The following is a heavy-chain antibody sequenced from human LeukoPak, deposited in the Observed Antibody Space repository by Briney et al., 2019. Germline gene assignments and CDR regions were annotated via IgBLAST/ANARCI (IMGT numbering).Heavy chain of an antibody. CDR3: ARRSIAACYYWFDP. J-gene: IGHJ5*02. CDR2: IYYSGST. CDR1: GGSISSYY. V-gene: IGHV4-59*01. D-gene: IGHD6-6*01. Sequence: SETLSLTCTVSGGSISSYYWSWIRQPPGKGLEWIGYIYYSGSTNYNPSLKSRVTISVDTSKNQFSLKLSSVTAADTAVYYCARRSIAACYYWFDPWGQGTLVTVSS.